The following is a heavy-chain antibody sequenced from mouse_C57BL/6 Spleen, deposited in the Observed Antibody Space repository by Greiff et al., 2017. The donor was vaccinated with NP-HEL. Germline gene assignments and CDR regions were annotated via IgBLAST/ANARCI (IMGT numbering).Heavy chain of an antibody. J-gene: IGHJ3*01. CDR1: GYTFTDYN. V-gene: IGHV1-18*01. CDR3: ARSGDYEAWFAY. Sequence: EVKLQESGPELVKPGASVKIPCKASGYTFTDYNMDWVKQSHGKSLEWIGDINPNNGGTIYNQKFKGKATLTVDKSSSTAYMQLSSLTSEDSAVYYCARSGDYEAWFAYWGQGTLVTVSA. D-gene: IGHD2-4*01. CDR2: INPNNGGT.